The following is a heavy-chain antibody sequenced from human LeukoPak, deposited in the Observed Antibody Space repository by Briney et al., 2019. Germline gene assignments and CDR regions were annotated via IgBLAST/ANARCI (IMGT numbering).Heavy chain of an antibody. CDR2: ISGSGGST. CDR3: GIYDYGDYVVSGD. CDR1: GFTFSSYS. J-gene: IGHJ4*02. D-gene: IGHD4-17*01. V-gene: IGHV3-23*01. Sequence: GGSLRLSCAASGFTFSSYSMTWVRQAPGKGLEWVSAISGSGGSTYYADSVKGRFTISRDNSKNTLYLQMNSLRAEDTAVYYCGIYDYGDYVVSGDWGQGTLVTVSS.